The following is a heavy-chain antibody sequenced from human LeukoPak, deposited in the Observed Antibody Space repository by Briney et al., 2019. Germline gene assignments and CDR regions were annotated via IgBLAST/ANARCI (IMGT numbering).Heavy chain of an antibody. D-gene: IGHD2/OR15-2a*01. V-gene: IGHV3-23*01. J-gene: IGHJ4*02. CDR1: GFTFSSYA. Sequence: PGGSLRLSCAASGFTFSSYAMSWVRRAPGKGLEWVSAISGSGGSTYYADAVKGRFTISRDNSKNTLSLQMNSLRAEDTAVYYCAKDPLVNSQEYFDYWGQGTPVTVSS. CDR2: ISGSGGST. CDR3: AKDPLVNSQEYFDY.